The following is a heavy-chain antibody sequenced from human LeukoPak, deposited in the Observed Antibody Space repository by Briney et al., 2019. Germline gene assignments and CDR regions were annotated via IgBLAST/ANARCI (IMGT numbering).Heavy chain of an antibody. Sequence: GGSLRLSCAASGFTFSSFGMHWVRQAPGKGLEGVAVISYDGGKKYFAESVKGRFTISRDNSKNTMYLEMNSLRVEDTALYYCHSTSAREDAFDIWGQGTMVTVSS. CDR2: ISYDGGKK. D-gene: IGHD1-26*01. J-gene: IGHJ3*02. CDR1: GFTFSSFG. CDR3: HSTSAREDAFDI. V-gene: IGHV3-30*03.